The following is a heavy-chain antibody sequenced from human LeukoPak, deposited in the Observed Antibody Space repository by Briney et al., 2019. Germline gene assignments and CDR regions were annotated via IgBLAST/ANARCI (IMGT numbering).Heavy chain of an antibody. CDR2: IYYSGSA. Sequence: SQTLSLTCTVSGGAISSGDYYWSWIRQPPGKGLEWIGYIYYSGSAYYNPSLRSRVTISVDGSKNQFSLKLTSVTAADTAVYYCARDSGYCYGGSCVKGFGMDVWGQGTAVTVSS. D-gene: IGHD2-15*01. J-gene: IGHJ6*02. CDR1: GGAISSGDYY. V-gene: IGHV4-30-4*01. CDR3: ARDSGYCYGGSCVKGFGMDV.